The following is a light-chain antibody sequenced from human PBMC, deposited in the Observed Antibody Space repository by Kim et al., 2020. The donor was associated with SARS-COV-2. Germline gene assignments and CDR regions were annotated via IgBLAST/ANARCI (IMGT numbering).Light chain of an antibody. V-gene: IGLV2-23*02. CDR3: CSYAGSHTYV. J-gene: IGLJ1*01. CDR1: RSDVGRYTL. CDR2: EVN. Sequence: PGKAITLSCTGTRSDVGRYTLVAWYQQHPGKAPKLIIYEVNKSPSEISFRFSGSKSDNTASLTISGLQAEDEADYYCCSYAGSHTYVFGTGTKVTV.